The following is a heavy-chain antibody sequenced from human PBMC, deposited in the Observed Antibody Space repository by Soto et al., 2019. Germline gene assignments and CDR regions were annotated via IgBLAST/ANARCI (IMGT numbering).Heavy chain of an antibody. J-gene: IGHJ3*02. V-gene: IGHV1-18*01. Sequence: ASVKVSCNASGYTFTSYGISWVRQAPGQGLEWMGWISAYNGNTNYAQKLQGRVTMTTDTSTSTAYMELRSLRSDDTAVYYCASTRPHYDILTGYSKGPDAFDIWGQGTMVTVSS. CDR1: GYTFTSYG. CDR3: ASTRPHYDILTGYSKGPDAFDI. CDR2: ISAYNGNT. D-gene: IGHD3-9*01.